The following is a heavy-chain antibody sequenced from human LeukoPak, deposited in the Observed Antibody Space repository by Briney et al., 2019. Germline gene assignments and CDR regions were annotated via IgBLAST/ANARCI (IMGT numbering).Heavy chain of an antibody. D-gene: IGHD1-26*01. Sequence: GGSLRLSCAASGFTFSSSAMSWVRQAPGKGLEWGSAITDSGAATYCADSVEGRFTISRDTSKNTLHLQKNSLRADETTEHYCASRIVGAPGPFAYWGQGTLVTVSS. CDR1: GFTFSSSA. J-gene: IGHJ4*02. CDR2: ITDSGAAT. CDR3: ASRIVGAPGPFAY. V-gene: IGHV3-23*01.